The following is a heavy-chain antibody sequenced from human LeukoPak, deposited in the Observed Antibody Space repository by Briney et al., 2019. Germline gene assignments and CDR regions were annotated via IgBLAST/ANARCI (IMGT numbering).Heavy chain of an antibody. V-gene: IGHV1-8*01. Sequence: ASVKVSFKASGYTFTSYDINWVRQATAQGLEWMGWMNPNSGNTGYSQKFQGRVTMTRNTSISTAYMELSSLRSEDTAVYYCARGHQLDLEDYWGQGTLVTVSS. D-gene: IGHD1-7*01. CDR3: ARGHQLDLEDY. CDR1: GYTFTSYD. J-gene: IGHJ4*02. CDR2: MNPNSGNT.